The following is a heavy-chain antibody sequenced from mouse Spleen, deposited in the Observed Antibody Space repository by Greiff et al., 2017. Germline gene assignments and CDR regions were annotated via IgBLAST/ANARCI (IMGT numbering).Heavy chain of an antibody. V-gene: IGHV1-69*01. J-gene: IGHJ4*01. CDR2: IDPSDSDT. D-gene: IGHD2-13*01. CDR3: ARENDGEYDALDY. Sequence: QVQLQQPGAELVMPGASVKLSCKASGYTFTSYWMHWVKQRPGQGLEWIGEIDPSDSDTNYNQKFKGKATLTVDKSSSTAYMQLSSLTSEDSAVYYCARENDGEYDALDYWGQGTSVTVSS. CDR1: GYTFTSYW.